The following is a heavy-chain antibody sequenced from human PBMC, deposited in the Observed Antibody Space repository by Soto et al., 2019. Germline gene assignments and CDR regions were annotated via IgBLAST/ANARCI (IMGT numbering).Heavy chain of an antibody. CDR3: ARPTYDILTGYSPAWYFDL. V-gene: IGHV4-31*03. D-gene: IGHD3-9*01. Sequence: QVQLQESGPGLVKPSQTLSLTCTVSGGSISSGGYYWSWIRQHPGKGLEWIGYIYYSGSTYYNPSLKSRVTISVDTSKNQFSLKLSSVTAADTAVYYCARPTYDILTGYSPAWYFDLWGRGTLVTVSS. CDR2: IYYSGST. J-gene: IGHJ2*01. CDR1: GGSISSGGYY.